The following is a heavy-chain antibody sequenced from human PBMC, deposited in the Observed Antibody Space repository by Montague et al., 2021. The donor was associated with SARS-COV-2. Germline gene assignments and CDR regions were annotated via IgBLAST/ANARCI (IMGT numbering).Heavy chain of an antibody. Sequence: SETLSLTCTVSGGTVRDYYWNWIRQTPGKGLEWIGYIFYNGYTKYKPSLESRVTLSVDTPGNQFFLSLRSVTASDTATYFCARHSVSEDGTFFRSYFDPWGQGAQVIVSS. CDR3: ARHSVSEDGTFFRSYFDP. CDR1: GGTVRDYY. J-gene: IGHJ5*02. V-gene: IGHV4-59*08. CDR2: IFYNGYT. D-gene: IGHD1-1*01.